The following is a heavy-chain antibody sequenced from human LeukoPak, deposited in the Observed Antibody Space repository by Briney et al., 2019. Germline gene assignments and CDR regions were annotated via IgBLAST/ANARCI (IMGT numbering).Heavy chain of an antibody. Sequence: PGGSLRLSWAASGXTFSNAWMRWVRQAPGKGLEWVGRIKSKTDGGTTDYAAPVKGRFTISRDDSKNTLYLQMNSLKTEDTAVYYCTTEEYSYGNDYWGQGTLVTVSS. V-gene: IGHV3-15*01. D-gene: IGHD5-18*01. CDR1: GXTFSNAW. CDR3: TTEEYSYGNDY. J-gene: IGHJ4*02. CDR2: IKSKTDGGTT.